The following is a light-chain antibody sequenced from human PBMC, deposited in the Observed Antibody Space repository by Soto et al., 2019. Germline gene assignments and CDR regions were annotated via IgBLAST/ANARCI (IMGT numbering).Light chain of an antibody. CDR3: QQSYSAPPT. Sequence: DIQMTQSPSSLSASVGDRVTITCRASQNIDNFLNWYQWRPGKAPKFLIFAASSLHGGVSSRFSGSGSGTDFTLTIINLQPEDFATYYCQQSYSAPPTFGQGTRLEMK. CDR2: AAS. V-gene: IGKV1-39*01. CDR1: QNIDNF. J-gene: IGKJ2*01.